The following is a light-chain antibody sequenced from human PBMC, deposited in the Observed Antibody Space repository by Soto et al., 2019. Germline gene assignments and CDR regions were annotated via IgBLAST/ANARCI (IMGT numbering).Light chain of an antibody. J-gene: IGKJ3*01. CDR2: GAS. Sequence: EIVLTQSPGTLSLSPGERATISCRASKRVSSSYLAWYQQKPGQAPRLLIYGASSRATGIPDRFSGSGSWTDFTITISRLEPEHFGVYYCQQYGSSLFTFGPGNKVDIK. CDR1: KRVSSSY. CDR3: QQYGSSLFT. V-gene: IGKV3-20*01.